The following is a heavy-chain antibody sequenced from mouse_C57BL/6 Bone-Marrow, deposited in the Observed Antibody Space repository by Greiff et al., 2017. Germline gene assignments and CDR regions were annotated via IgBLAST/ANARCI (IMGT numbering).Heavy chain of an antibody. D-gene: IGHD2-2*01. Sequence: VQLQQPGAELVMPGASVKLSCKASGYTFTSYWMHWVKQRPGPGLEWIGEIDPSDSYTNYNQKFKGKSTLTVDKSSSTSHMQLSSLTSEDSAVYYCANYGYFWYFDVWGTGTTVTVSS. CDR3: ANYGYFWYFDV. V-gene: IGHV1-69*01. CDR2: IDPSDSYT. J-gene: IGHJ1*03. CDR1: GYTFTSYW.